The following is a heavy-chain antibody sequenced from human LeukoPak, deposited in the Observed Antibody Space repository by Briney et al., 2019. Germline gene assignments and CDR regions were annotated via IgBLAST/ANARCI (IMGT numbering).Heavy chain of an antibody. CDR2: INPNSGGT. Sequence: AASVTVSCKASGYTFSAYYMHWVRQAPGQGREWMGWINPNSGGTNYAQKFQGRVTMTRDTSISTADMDLSRLRSDDTAVYYCARGGGYDEFDYWGQGTLVTDSS. CDR3: ARGGGYDEFDY. D-gene: IGHD5-12*01. CDR1: GYTFSAYY. J-gene: IGHJ4*02. V-gene: IGHV1-2*02.